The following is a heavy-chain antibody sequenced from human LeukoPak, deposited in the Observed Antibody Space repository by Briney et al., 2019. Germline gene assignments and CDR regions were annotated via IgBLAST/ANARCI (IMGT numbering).Heavy chain of an antibody. D-gene: IGHD3-10*01. Sequence: GGPLRLSCAASGFTFSSYGMHWVRQAPGKGLEWVAFIRYDGSNKYHADSVKGRFTISRDNSKNTLYLQMNSLRAEDTAVYYCAKDSYYYGSGRSSAFDIWGQGTMVTVSS. CDR3: AKDSYYYGSGRSSAFDI. CDR1: GFTFSSYG. J-gene: IGHJ3*02. CDR2: IRYDGSNK. V-gene: IGHV3-30*02.